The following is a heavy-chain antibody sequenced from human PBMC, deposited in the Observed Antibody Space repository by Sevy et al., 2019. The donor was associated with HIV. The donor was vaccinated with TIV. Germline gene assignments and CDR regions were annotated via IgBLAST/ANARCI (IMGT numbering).Heavy chain of an antibody. CDR2: FDPEDGET. D-gene: IGHD3-22*01. CDR3: ASGREYYYGNSGYFDY. CDR1: GYTLIEFS. J-gene: IGHJ4*02. Sequence: ASVKVSCKVSGYTLIEFSMHWVRQAPGKGLEWMGGFDPEDGETIYAQRFQGRVTMTEDTSTDTAYMELSSLRSEDTAVYYCASGREYYYGNSGYFDYWGQGTLVTVSS. V-gene: IGHV1-24*01.